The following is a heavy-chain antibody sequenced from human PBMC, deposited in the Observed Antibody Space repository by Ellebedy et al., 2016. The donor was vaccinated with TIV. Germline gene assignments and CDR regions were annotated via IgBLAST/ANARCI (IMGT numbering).Heavy chain of an antibody. J-gene: IGHJ4*02. CDR3: AKDYR. CDR1: GFGFSSYW. Sequence: GESLKISCAASGFGFSSYWMSWVRHLPGKGLEWVANIKLDGSETKYVDSVRGRFTISRDNANNTLYLQMTSLRAEDTAVYFCAKDYRWGQGILVTVSS. D-gene: IGHD3-16*02. CDR2: IKLDGSET. V-gene: IGHV3-7*03.